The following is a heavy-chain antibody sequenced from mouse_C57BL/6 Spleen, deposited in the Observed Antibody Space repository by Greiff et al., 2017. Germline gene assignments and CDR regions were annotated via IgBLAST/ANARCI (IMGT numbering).Heavy chain of an antibody. D-gene: IGHD2-4*01. Sequence: QVQLQQSGAELVKPGASVKISCKASGYAFSSYWMNWVKQRPGKGLEWIGQIYPGDGDTNYNGKFKGKATLTADKSSSTAYMQLSSLTSEDSAVYFCARSDYDGGTWCAYWGQGTLVTGSA. CDR1: GYAFSSYW. CDR2: IYPGDGDT. V-gene: IGHV1-80*01. CDR3: ARSDYDGGTWCAY. J-gene: IGHJ3*01.